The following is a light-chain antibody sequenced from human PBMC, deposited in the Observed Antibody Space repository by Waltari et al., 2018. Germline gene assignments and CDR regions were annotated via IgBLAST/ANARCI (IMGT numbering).Light chain of an antibody. V-gene: IGKV1-5*03. CDR3: QQYKSPPWT. Sequence: DIQMTQSPSTLSASVGDIVTITCRASQSISSWLAWYQQKPGQAPNLLIFKASSLEKGVPSRFSGSGSGTEFTLTINSLQPDDFATYYCQQYKSPPWTFGQGTKVDI. CDR1: QSISSW. J-gene: IGKJ1*01. CDR2: KAS.